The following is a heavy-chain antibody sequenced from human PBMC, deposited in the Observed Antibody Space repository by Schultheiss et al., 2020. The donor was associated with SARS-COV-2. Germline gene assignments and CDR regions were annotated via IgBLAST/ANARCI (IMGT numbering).Heavy chain of an antibody. D-gene: IGHD2-21*01. Sequence: SETLSLTCAVSGGSFSGHYWSWIRQPPGKGLEWIGYVYYSGSTNYKYSLKSRVTISVDTSKNQFSLNVDSVTAADTAVYYCERHLFGDYGGMDVWGQGTTVTVSS. V-gene: IGHV4-59*08. CDR1: GGSFSGHY. J-gene: IGHJ6*02. CDR2: VYYSGST. CDR3: ERHLFGDYGGMDV.